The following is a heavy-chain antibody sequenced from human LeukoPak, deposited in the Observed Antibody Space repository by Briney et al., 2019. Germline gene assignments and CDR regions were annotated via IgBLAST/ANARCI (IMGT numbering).Heavy chain of an antibody. V-gene: IGHV3-9*01. J-gene: IGHJ3*02. CDR3: AKVRYYDSSGYDDAFDI. D-gene: IGHD3-22*01. CDR2: ISWNSGSI. CDR1: GFTFDDYA. Sequence: GGSLRLSCAASGFTFDDYAMHWVRQAPGKGLEWVSGISWNSGSIGYADSVKGRFTISRDNAKISLYLQMNSLRAEDTALYYCAKVRYYDSSGYDDAFDIWGQGTMVTVSS.